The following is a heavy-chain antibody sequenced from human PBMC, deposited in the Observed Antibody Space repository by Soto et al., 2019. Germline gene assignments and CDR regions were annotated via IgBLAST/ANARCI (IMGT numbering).Heavy chain of an antibody. D-gene: IGHD6-19*01. V-gene: IGHV3-23*01. Sequence: EVHLLEYGGGLVQPGGSLRLSCVVSGSTFSSDDMSWVRQAPGRRLGWVSGISDSGGSTYYADSVKGRFTISRDNAKNTLYLQMKSLRVEDTALYYCAKDGGWSLAVAGLFDYWGPGTQVTVSS. CDR2: ISDSGGST. CDR1: GSTFSSDD. J-gene: IGHJ4*02. CDR3: AKDGGWSLAVAGLFDY.